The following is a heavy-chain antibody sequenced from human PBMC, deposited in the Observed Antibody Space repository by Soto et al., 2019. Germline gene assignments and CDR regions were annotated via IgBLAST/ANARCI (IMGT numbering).Heavy chain of an antibody. V-gene: IGHV3-53*01. J-gene: IGHJ4*02. D-gene: IGHD2-21*02. CDR3: TRDGRGLGRLSLFEY. CDR2: IYSGEST. CDR1: GFNVNSDY. Sequence: GGSLRLSCAASGFNVNSDYMNWVRQTPGKGLEWVASIYSGESTYYADSVRGRFTISSDKSKNTLYFQLSSLRIEDTAVYYCTRDGRGLGRLSLFEYWGQGVLVTVSS.